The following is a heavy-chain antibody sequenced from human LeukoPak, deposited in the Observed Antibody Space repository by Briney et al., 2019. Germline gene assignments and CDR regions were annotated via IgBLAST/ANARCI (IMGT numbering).Heavy chain of an antibody. D-gene: IGHD3-22*01. CDR1: GGTFSSYA. CDR2: IIPIFGTA. CDR3: ASHYYDSSGYYGGIDY. V-gene: IGHV1-69*05. J-gene: IGHJ4*02. Sequence: RASVKVSCKASGGTFSSYAISWVRQAPGQGLEWMGGIIPIFGTANYAQKFQGRVTITTDESTSTAYMELSSLRSEDTAVYYCASHYYDSSGYYGGIDYWGQGTLVTVSS.